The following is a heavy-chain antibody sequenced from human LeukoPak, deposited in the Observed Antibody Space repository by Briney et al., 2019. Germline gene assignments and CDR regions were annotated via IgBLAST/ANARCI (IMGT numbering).Heavy chain of an antibody. CDR1: GGSISSGSYY. Sequence: MPSQTLSLTCTVSGGSISSGSYYWSWIRQPAGKGLEWIGRIYTSGSTNYNPSLKSRVTISVDTSKNQFSLKLCSVTAADTVVYYCARDNPAVLRYFDWLLEDYYYYYYMDVWGKGTTVTVSS. CDR2: IYTSGST. D-gene: IGHD3-9*01. V-gene: IGHV4-61*02. J-gene: IGHJ6*03. CDR3: ARDNPAVLRYFDWLLEDYYYYYYMDV.